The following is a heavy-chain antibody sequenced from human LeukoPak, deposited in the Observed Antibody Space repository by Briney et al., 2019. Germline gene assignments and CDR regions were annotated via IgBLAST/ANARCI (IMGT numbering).Heavy chain of an antibody. D-gene: IGHD2-15*01. CDR2: ISGSGGST. Sequence: GASLRLSCAASGFTFSSYAMSWVRQAPGNGLEWVSAISGSGGSTYYADSVKGRFTISRDNSKNTLYLQMNSLRAEDTAVYYCAKAEAIAVVVVAATLYDYWGQGTLVTVSS. J-gene: IGHJ4*02. CDR1: GFTFSSYA. V-gene: IGHV3-23*01. CDR3: AKAEAIAVVVVAATLYDY.